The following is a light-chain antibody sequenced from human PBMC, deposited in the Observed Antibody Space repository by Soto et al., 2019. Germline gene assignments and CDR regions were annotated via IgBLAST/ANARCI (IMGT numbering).Light chain of an antibody. CDR1: QYVGSS. V-gene: IGKV3-20*01. J-gene: IGKJ1*01. Sequence: EVVLTQSPGTLSLSPGDRASLSCRASQYVGSSLAWYQQKPGQAPRLLIYGASSRATGIPDRFSGSGSGTDFTLTISRLEPEDSAVYYCQQYGSSPRTFGQGTKLDIK. CDR2: GAS. CDR3: QQYGSSPRT.